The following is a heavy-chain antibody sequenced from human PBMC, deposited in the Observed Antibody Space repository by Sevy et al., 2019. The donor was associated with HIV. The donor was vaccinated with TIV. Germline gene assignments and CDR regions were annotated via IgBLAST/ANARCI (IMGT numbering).Heavy chain of an antibody. V-gene: IGHV3-30*01. CDR2: IEYDGSKK. Sequence: GGCLRLSCAASGFTFRSYAMHWVRQAPGKGLERVALIEYDGSKKYYADSVKGRFTISRVNSKNTLYLQMNSLRAEDTATYYCARDRFSGSLDYWGQGTLVTVSS. J-gene: IGHJ4*02. CDR1: GFTFRSYA. D-gene: IGHD1-26*01. CDR3: ARDRFSGSLDY.